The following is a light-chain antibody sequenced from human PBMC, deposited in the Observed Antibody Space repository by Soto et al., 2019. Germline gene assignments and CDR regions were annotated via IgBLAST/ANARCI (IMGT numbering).Light chain of an antibody. CDR2: GAS. CDR1: QSVSSIY. Sequence: EIVLTQSPGTLSLSPGEMATLSCRASQSVSSIYLAWYQHKPGQAPRLLIYGASSRATGIPDRFSGSGSGTDFTLTISRLEPEDFAVYYCQQYGSSAWPFGRGNTLEIK. V-gene: IGKV3-20*01. CDR3: QQYGSSAWP. J-gene: IGKJ1*01.